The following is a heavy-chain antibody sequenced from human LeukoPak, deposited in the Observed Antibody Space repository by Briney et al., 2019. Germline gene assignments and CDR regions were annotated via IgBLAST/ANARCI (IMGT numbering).Heavy chain of an antibody. V-gene: IGHV3-23*01. D-gene: IGHD6-13*01. CDR1: GFTFTTYA. CDR3: AKDADSSSWYNWFDP. CDR2: ISGSGGST. Sequence: GGSLRLSCGASGFTFTTYAMTWVRQAPGKGLEWVSAISGSGGSTYYADSVKGRFTISRDNSKNTLYLQMNSLRAEDTAVYYCAKDADSSSWYNWFDPWGQGTLVTVSS. J-gene: IGHJ5*02.